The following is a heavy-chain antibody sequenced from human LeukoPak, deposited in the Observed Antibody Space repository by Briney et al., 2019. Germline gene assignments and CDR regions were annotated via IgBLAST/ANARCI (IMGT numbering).Heavy chain of an antibody. CDR1: GASISDYL. D-gene: IGHD3-16*01. J-gene: IGHJ3*02. CDR3: ARHGRERASRNQGDAFDI. Sequence: SETLSLTCTVSGASISDYLWSWIRQSPGKRLEWIGYIDPSGSTNYNPSLNSRATVSADTSNHHFSLKLKSVTAADTAVYFCARHGRERASRNQGDAFDIWGQGTVVIVSS. CDR2: IDPSGST. V-gene: IGHV4-4*09.